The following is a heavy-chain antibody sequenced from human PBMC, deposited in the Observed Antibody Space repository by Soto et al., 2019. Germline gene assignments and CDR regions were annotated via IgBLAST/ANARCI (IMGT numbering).Heavy chain of an antibody. J-gene: IGHJ3*02. CDR1: GFTFSDYY. Sequence: QVQLAESGGGLVKPGGSLRLSCAASGFTFSDYYMTWIRQAPGKGLEWVSYISSSGTGIYYADSVKGRFTISRDNAKKSLYLQMSSLRAEDTAVYYCARAFSDAFDIWGQGTMVTVSP. CDR3: ARAFSDAFDI. V-gene: IGHV3-11*01. CDR2: ISSSGTGI.